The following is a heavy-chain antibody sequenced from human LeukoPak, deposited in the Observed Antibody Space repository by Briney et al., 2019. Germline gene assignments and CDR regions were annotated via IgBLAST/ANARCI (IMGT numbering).Heavy chain of an antibody. J-gene: IGHJ4*02. CDR3: TTYGSGRKFDY. CDR1: GFSFSDSW. CDR2: IESKTDGGTT. V-gene: IGHV3-15*04. Sequence: GGSLRLSCAASGFSFSDSWMSWVRQIPGKGVEWVGRIESKTDGGTTDYAAPVEGRFTISRDDSTNTLNLQMNSLKSEDTAVYYCTTYGSGRKFDYWGQGILVTVSS. D-gene: IGHD3-10*01.